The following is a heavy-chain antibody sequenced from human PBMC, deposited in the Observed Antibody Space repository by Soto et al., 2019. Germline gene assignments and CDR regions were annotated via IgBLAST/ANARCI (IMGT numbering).Heavy chain of an antibody. J-gene: IGHJ6*02. CDR2: IIPIFGTA. Sequence: SVKVSCKASGGTFSSYAISWVRQAPGQGLEWMGGIIPIFGTANYAQKFQGRVTITADKSTSTAYMELSSLRSEDTAVYYCGAGPTPLYGMDVWGQGTTVTVSS. V-gene: IGHV1-69*06. CDR1: GGTFSSYA. CDR3: GAGPTPLYGMDV. D-gene: IGHD6-19*01.